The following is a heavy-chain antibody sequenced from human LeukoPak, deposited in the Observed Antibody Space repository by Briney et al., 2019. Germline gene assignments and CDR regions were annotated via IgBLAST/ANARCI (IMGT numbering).Heavy chain of an antibody. V-gene: IGHV4-34*01. J-gene: IGHJ4*02. Sequence: PSETLSLTCAVYGGSFSGYYWSWVRQPPGKGLEWIGEINHSGSTNYNPSLKSRVTISVDTSKNQFSLKLSSVTAADTAVYYCARSSIAARPFDYWGQGTLVTVSS. CDR3: ARSSIAARPFDY. CDR1: GGSFSGYY. CDR2: INHSGST. D-gene: IGHD6-6*01.